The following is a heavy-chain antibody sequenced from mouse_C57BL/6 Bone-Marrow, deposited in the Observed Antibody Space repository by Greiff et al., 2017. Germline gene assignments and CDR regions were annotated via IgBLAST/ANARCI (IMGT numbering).Heavy chain of an antibody. Sequence: QVQLQQPGAELVMPGASVKLSCKASGYTFTSYWMHWVKPRPGHGLEWIGEIDPSDSYTNYNQKFKGKSTLTVDKSSSTAYMQLSSLTSEDAAVYYCARGTYYYGSDYWGQGTTLTVSS. J-gene: IGHJ2*01. V-gene: IGHV1-69*01. CDR2: IDPSDSYT. CDR3: ARGTYYYGSDY. D-gene: IGHD1-1*01. CDR1: GYTFTSYW.